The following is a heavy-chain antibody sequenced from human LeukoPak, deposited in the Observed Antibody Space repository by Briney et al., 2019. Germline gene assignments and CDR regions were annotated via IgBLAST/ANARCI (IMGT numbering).Heavy chain of an antibody. J-gene: IGHJ4*02. CDR2: ISSDGCAI. V-gene: IGHV3-11*01. Sequence: GGSLRLSCAASGFTFTDYYLSWIRQAPGKGLDWLSYISSDGCAISYADSVRGRFTISRDNAKNSLFLQMSSLRAEDTAMYYCAKSRGYSLSFDYWGQGILVTVSS. D-gene: IGHD2-21*01. CDR3: AKSRGYSLSFDY. CDR1: GFTFTDYY.